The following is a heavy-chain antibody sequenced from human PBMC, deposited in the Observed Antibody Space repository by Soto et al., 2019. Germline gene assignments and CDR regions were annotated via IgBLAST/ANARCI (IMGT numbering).Heavy chain of an antibody. V-gene: IGHV3-30-3*01. CDR3: ARDSHPYNWFDP. CDR1: GFTFSSYA. Sequence: GGSLRLSCAASGFTFSSYAMHWVRQAPGKGLEWVAVISYYGSNKYYADSVKGRFTISRDNSKNTLYLQMNSLRAEDTAVYYCARDSHPYNWFDPWGQGTLVTVSS. J-gene: IGHJ5*02. CDR2: ISYYGSNK.